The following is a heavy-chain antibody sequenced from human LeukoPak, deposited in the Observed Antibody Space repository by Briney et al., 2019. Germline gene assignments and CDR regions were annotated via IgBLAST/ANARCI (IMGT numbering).Heavy chain of an antibody. CDR2: IWYDGSNK. V-gene: IGHV3-33*01. CDR3: ARDSIGGYGMDV. CDR1: GFTFSSYG. Sequence: GGSLRLSCAASGFTFSSYGVHWVRQAPGKGLEWVAVIWYDGSNKYYADSVKGRFTISRDNSKNTLYLQMNSLRAEDTAVYYCARDSIGGYGMDVWGQGTTVTVSS. D-gene: IGHD2/OR15-2a*01. J-gene: IGHJ6*02.